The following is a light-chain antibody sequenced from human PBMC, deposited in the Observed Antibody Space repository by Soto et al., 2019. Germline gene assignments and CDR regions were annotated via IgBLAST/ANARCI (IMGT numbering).Light chain of an antibody. J-gene: IGLJ1*01. V-gene: IGLV2-14*01. Sequence: SALAQPASVSGSPGQTITISCTGTSSDVGAYNYVSWYQQHPGKAPKLMIYEVSNRASGVSDRFSGSKSGNTASLTISGLQAADEADYYCSSKRTTASPVFGTGTKVTVL. CDR2: EVS. CDR1: SSDVGAYNY. CDR3: SSKRTTASPV.